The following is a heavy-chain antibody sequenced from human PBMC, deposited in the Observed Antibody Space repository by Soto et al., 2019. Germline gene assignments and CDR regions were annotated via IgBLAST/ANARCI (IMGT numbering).Heavy chain of an antibody. CDR1: GGSISSGDYY. V-gene: IGHV4-30-4*01. Sequence: SETLSLTCTVSGGSISSGDYYWSWIRQPPGKGLEWIGYIYYSGSTYYNPSLKSRVTISVDTSKNQFSLKVSSVTAADTAVYYCARLTSIAARPRFDYWGQGTLVTVSS. D-gene: IGHD6-6*01. CDR3: ARLTSIAARPRFDY. CDR2: IYYSGST. J-gene: IGHJ4*02.